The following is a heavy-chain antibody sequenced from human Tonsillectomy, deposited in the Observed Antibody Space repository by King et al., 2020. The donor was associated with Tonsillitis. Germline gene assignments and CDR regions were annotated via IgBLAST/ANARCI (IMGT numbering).Heavy chain of an antibody. V-gene: IGHV4-39*01. CDR1: GGSISSSTHY. CDR3: ARTLGDYYDSSGYYY. D-gene: IGHD3-22*01. J-gene: IGHJ4*02. Sequence: LQLQESGPGLVKPSETLSLTCTVSGGSISSSTHYWGWIRQPPGKGLEWIGNIYYSGSTYYNPSLSSRVTISVDTSKNQFSLRLTSVTAADTAVYYCARTLGDYYDSSGYYYWGQGTLVTVSS. CDR2: IYYSGST.